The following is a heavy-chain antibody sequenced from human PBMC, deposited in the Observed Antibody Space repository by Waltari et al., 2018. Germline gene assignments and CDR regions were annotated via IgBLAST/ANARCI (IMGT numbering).Heavy chain of an antibody. D-gene: IGHD4-17*01. Sequence: EVQLLESGGGLVQPGGSLRLSCAASGFTFSSYAMSWVRQAPGKGLEWVSAISGSGGSTYYADSVKGRFTISRDNSKNTLYLQMNSLRAEDTAVYYCAKDHVGDYSRDYYYGMDVWGQGTTVIVSS. CDR2: ISGSGGST. V-gene: IGHV3-23*01. J-gene: IGHJ6*02. CDR1: GFTFSSYA. CDR3: AKDHVGDYSRDYYYGMDV.